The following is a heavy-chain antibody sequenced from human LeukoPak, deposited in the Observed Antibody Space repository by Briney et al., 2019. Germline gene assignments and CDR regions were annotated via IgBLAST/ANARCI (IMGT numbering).Heavy chain of an antibody. Sequence: GGSLRLSCAASGFTFSSYAMSWVRQAPGKGLEWVSAISGSGGSTYYADSAKGRFTISRDNSKNTLYLQMNSLRAEDTAVYYCAKDSYYYGSGSFGDYWGQGTLVTVSS. CDR1: GFTFSSYA. CDR3: AKDSYYYGSGSFGDY. J-gene: IGHJ4*02. D-gene: IGHD3-10*01. CDR2: ISGSGGST. V-gene: IGHV3-23*01.